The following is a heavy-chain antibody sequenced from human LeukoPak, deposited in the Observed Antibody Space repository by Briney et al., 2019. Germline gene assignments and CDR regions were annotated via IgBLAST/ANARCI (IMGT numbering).Heavy chain of an antibody. V-gene: IGHV1-18*01. CDR1: TSR. CDR2: IGTYGGDT. D-gene: IGHD3-22*01. J-gene: IGHJ5*01. CDR3: ARDLWNFYDDSGYNRDFDS. Sequence: ASVKVACKATSRISWVRQAPGQGLEWMGWIGTYGGDTYYAQKFQGRITVTTDTSTSTVYMELRNLRSDDTAVYYCARDLWNFYDDSGYNRDFDSWGQGTLVTVSS.